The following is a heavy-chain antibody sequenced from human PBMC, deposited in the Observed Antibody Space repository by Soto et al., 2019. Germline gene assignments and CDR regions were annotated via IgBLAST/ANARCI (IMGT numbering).Heavy chain of an antibody. V-gene: IGHV4-39*01. CDR1: AGSTSTSSSY. J-gene: IGHJ4*02. Sequence: PSETLSLTCNVSAGSTSTSSSYWAWIRHPPRKGLEWIANIFYSGSTYYNPSLASRVTVSVDTSKNQFSLKLSSVTAADTAVYYCASLHIPLTRYSTSRSYDYWCQGTLVTVSS. CDR3: ASLHIPLTRYSTSRSYDY. D-gene: IGHD6-13*01. CDR2: IFYSGST.